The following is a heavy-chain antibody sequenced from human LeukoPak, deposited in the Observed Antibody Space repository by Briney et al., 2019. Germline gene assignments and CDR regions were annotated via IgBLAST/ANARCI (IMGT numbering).Heavy chain of an antibody. CDR2: ISNGSSYK. V-gene: IGHV3-21*01. D-gene: IGHD2-15*01. CDR3: ARDCSSSAFDI. CDR1: GFTFSSYS. J-gene: IGHJ3*02. Sequence: GGFLRLSCAASGFTFSSYSMNWVRQAPGKGLEWVSFISNGSSYKYYADSVKGRFTISRDNDKNSVYLQMNSLRAEDTAVYYCARDCSSSAFDIWGQGTMVTVSS.